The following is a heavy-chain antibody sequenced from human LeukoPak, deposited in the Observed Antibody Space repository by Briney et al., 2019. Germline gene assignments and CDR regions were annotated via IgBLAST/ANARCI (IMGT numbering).Heavy chain of an antibody. J-gene: IGHJ4*02. Sequence: SETLSLTCTVSGGSINSYYWSWIRQPPGRGLEWVGSIHYSGSTSYNPSLRSRVTISVDKSKNQFFLKLSSATATDTAVYYCARRVHSSSWSSYFDYWGQETLVTVSS. CDR2: IHYSGST. D-gene: IGHD6-13*01. V-gene: IGHV4-59*01. CDR1: GGSINSYY. CDR3: ARRVHSSSWSSYFDY.